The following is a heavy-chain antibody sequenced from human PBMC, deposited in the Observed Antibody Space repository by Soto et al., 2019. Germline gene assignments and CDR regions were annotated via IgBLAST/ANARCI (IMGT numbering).Heavy chain of an antibody. CDR1: GYTFTSYG. Sequence: GASVKVSCKASGYTFTSYGISWVRQAPGQGLEWMGWISAYNGNTNYAQKLQGRVTMTTDTSTSTAYMELRSLRSDDTAVYYCARSYRANILTGTDFDYWGQGTLVTVSS. D-gene: IGHD3-9*01. CDR3: ARSYRANILTGTDFDY. J-gene: IGHJ4*02. CDR2: ISAYNGNT. V-gene: IGHV1-18*01.